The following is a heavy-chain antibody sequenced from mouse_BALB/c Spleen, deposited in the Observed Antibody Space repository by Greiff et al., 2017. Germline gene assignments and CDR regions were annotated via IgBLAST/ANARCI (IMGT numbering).Heavy chain of an antibody. CDR2: ISDGGSYT. CDR3: ARVDGNYEGYAMDY. J-gene: IGHJ4*01. Sequence: DVMLVESGGGLVKPGGSLKLSCAASGFTFSDYYMYWVRQTPEKRLEWVATISDGGSYTYYPDSVKGRFTISRDNAKNNLYLQMSSLKSEDTAMYYCARVDGNYEGYAMDYWGQGTSVTVSS. CDR1: GFTFSDYY. D-gene: IGHD2-1*01. V-gene: IGHV5-4*02.